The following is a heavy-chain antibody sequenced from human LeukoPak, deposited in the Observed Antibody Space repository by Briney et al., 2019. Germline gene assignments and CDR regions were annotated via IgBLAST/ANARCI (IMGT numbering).Heavy chain of an antibody. CDR1: GFTFSTRA. D-gene: IGHD3-10*01. V-gene: IGHV3-23*01. J-gene: IGHJ4*02. Sequence: PGGSLRLSCVASGFTFSTRAMSWVRLAPGKGLEWVSAIGGSDGSTYYADSVKGRFTISRDNSKNTLYLQMNSLRAEDTAVYYCAKITPSLWFPDYWGQGTLVTVSS. CDR2: IGGSDGST. CDR3: AKITPSLWFPDY.